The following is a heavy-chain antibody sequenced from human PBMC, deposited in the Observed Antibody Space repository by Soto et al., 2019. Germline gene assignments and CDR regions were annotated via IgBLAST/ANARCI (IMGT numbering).Heavy chain of an antibody. V-gene: IGHV4-31*03. Sequence: PSETLSLTCTVSGGSISSGGYYWSWIRQHPGKGLEWIGYIYYSGCTYYNPSLKSRVTISVDTSKNQFSLKLSSVAAADTAVYYCAREKSHTIFGVVTGGGNWFDPWGQGTLVTVSS. CDR3: AREKSHTIFGVVTGGGNWFDP. D-gene: IGHD3-3*01. J-gene: IGHJ5*02. CDR1: GGSISSGGYY. CDR2: IYYSGCT.